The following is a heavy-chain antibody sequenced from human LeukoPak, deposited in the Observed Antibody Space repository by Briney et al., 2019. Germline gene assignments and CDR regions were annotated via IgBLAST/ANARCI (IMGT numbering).Heavy chain of an antibody. Sequence: ASVKVSCKASGYTFTSYYMHWVRQAPGQGLEWMGTINPSGGSTSYAQKFQGRVTMTRDTSTSTVYMELSSLRSEDTAVYYCAREEYSSSRAYGCAFDIWGQGTMVTVSS. CDR1: GYTFTSYY. J-gene: IGHJ3*02. D-gene: IGHD6-6*01. CDR3: AREEYSSSRAYGCAFDI. V-gene: IGHV1-46*01. CDR2: INPSGGST.